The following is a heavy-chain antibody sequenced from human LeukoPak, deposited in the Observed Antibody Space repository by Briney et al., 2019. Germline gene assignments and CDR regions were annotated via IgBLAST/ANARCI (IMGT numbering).Heavy chain of an antibody. Sequence: GGSLRLSCAASGFTFSSYAMSWVRQAPGKGLEWVSAISGGGIGIYYADSLKGRFTISRDDSKNTLYLQMNSLRAEDTAVYYCTRRRGNQQPIDYWGQGTLVTVSS. CDR3: TRRRGNQQPIDY. V-gene: IGHV3-23*01. D-gene: IGHD2-2*01. J-gene: IGHJ4*02. CDR1: GFTFSSYA. CDR2: ISGGGIGI.